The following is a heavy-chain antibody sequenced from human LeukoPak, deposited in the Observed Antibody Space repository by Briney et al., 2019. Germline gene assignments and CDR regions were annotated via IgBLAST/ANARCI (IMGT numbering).Heavy chain of an antibody. CDR2: ISSSSSYI. CDR3: ARDHYYGSGSFNYFDY. V-gene: IGHV3-21*01. D-gene: IGHD3-10*01. J-gene: IGHJ4*02. CDR1: GFTFSSYS. Sequence: GGSLRLSCAASGFTFSSYSMNWVRQAPGKGLEWVSSISSSSSYIYYADSVKGRFTISRDNAKNSPYLQMNSLRAEDTAVYYCARDHYYGSGSFNYFDYWGQGTLVTVSS.